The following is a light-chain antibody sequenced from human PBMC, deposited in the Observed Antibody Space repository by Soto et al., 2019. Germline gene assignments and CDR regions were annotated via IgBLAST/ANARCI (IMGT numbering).Light chain of an antibody. CDR2: AAS. J-gene: IGKJ1*01. CDR3: QQYYSCPRT. Sequence: VIWMTQSPSLLSASPGDRVTISCRTSQGISSYLAWYQQKPGKAPELLIYAASTLQSGVPSRFSGSGSGTDFTLTIRCLQSEDFATYYCQQYYSCPRTFDQGTKVDIK. V-gene: IGKV1D-8*01. CDR1: QGISSY.